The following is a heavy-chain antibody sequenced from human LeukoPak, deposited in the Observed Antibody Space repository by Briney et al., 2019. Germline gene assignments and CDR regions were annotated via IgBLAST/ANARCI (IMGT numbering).Heavy chain of an antibody. J-gene: IGHJ4*02. CDR3: ARVSWGRRFDY. CDR2: IYYSGST. Sequence: SQTLSLTCTVSGGSISRGGYYWSWIRQHPGKGLEWIGYIYYSGSTYYNPSLKSRVTISVDTSKNQFSLKLSSVTAADTAVYYCARVSWGRRFDYWGQGTLVTVSS. CDR1: GGSISRGGYY. D-gene: IGHD7-27*01. V-gene: IGHV4-31*03.